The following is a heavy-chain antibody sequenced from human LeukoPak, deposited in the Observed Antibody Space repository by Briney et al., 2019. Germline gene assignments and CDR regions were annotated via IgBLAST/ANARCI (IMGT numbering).Heavy chain of an antibody. V-gene: IGHV3-21*01. CDR1: GFNFGSYT. J-gene: IGHJ4*02. CDR2: ISSGSSHI. Sequence: GGSLRLSCAASGFNFGSYTMTWVRQAPGKGLEWVSSISSGSSHIYYADSMKGRFTISRDNAKNSLYLQMNSLRAEDTAVYYCARFLTVAVVPQRVDCWGQGTLVTVSS. D-gene: IGHD6-19*01. CDR3: ARFLTVAVVPQRVDC.